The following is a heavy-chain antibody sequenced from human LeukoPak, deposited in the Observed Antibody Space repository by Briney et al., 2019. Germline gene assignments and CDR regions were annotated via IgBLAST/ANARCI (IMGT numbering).Heavy chain of an antibody. J-gene: IGHJ6*03. CDR1: GYTFTSYD. D-gene: IGHD2-2*02. Sequence: VASVKVSCKASGYTFTSYDINWVRQATGQGLEWMGWMSPNSGNTGYAQKFQGRVTITRNTSISTAYMELSSLRSEDTAVYYCARVGPAAIDLYYYYYMGVWGKGTTVTVSS. CDR2: MSPNSGNT. V-gene: IGHV1-8*03. CDR3: ARVGPAAIDLYYYYYMGV.